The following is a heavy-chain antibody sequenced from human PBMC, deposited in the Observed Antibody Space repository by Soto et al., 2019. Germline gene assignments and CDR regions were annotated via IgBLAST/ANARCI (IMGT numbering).Heavy chain of an antibody. CDR1: GYTFTSYA. D-gene: IGHD1-26*01. J-gene: IGHJ5*02. CDR2: INAGNGNT. Sequence: ASVKVSCKASGYTFTSYAMHWVRQAPGQRLEWMGWINAGNGNTKYSQKFQGRVTITRDTSASTAYMELSSLRSEDTAVYYCARGPELGWMSTGWFDPWGQGTLVTVSS. V-gene: IGHV1-3*01. CDR3: ARGPELGWMSTGWFDP.